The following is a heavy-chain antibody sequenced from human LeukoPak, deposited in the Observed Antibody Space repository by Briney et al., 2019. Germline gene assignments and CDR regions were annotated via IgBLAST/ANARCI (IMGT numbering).Heavy chain of an antibody. CDR2: INSDGSST. J-gene: IGHJ5*02. V-gene: IGHV3-74*01. D-gene: IGHD6-19*01. CDR3: ARGKAVAGTFSWFDP. CDR1: GFTFSVYW. Sequence: GGSLRLSCAASGFTFSVYWMHWVRQAPGRGLVWVSLINSDGSSTRYADSVKGRFTISRDNAKNTLYLQMNSLRAKDTAVYYCARGKAVAGTFSWFDPWGQGTLVTVSS.